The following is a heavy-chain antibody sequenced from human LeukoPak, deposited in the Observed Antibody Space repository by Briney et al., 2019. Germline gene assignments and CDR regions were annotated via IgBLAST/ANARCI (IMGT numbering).Heavy chain of an antibody. CDR1: GFTFSSYE. J-gene: IGHJ4*02. D-gene: IGHD5-12*01. CDR2: IGSSGSTI. Sequence: GGSLRLSCAASGFTFSSYEMNWVRQAPGKGLEWVSYIGSSGSTIYYADSVKGRFTISRDNAKNSLYLQMNSLRAEDTAVYYCARDSGNYGGYASYFDYWGQGTLVTVSS. V-gene: IGHV3-48*03. CDR3: ARDSGNYGGYASYFDY.